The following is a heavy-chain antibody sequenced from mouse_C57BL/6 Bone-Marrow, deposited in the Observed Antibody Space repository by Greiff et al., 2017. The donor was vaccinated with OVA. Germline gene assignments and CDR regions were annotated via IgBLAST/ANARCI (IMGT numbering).Heavy chain of an antibody. CDR3: ARREGYFDV. V-gene: IGHV5-9*01. CDR1: GFTFSSYT. J-gene: IGHJ1*03. CDR2: ISGGGGNT. Sequence: EVMLVESGGGLVKPGGSLKLSCAASGFTFSSYTMSWVRQTPEKRLEWVATISGGGGNTYYPDSVKGRFTISRDNAKNTLYLQMSSLRSEDTALYYCARREGYFDVWGTGTTVTVSS.